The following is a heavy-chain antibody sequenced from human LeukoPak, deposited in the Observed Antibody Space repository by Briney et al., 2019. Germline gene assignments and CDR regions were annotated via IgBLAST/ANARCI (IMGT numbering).Heavy chain of an antibody. CDR1: SVSISSSSYY. CDR3: ARQATGGGIDD. CDR2: LYYSGST. Sequence: PSETLSLTCTVSSVSISSSSYYWGWLRQPPGKGLEWIGNLYYSGSTYYNPSLKSRITISVDTSKNQFSLNLSSVTAADTAVYYCARQATGGGIDDWGQGTLVTVSS. V-gene: IGHV4-39*01. D-gene: IGHD4-23*01. J-gene: IGHJ4*02.